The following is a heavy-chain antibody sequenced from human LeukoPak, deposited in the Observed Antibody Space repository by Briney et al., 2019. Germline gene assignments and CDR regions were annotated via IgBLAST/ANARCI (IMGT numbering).Heavy chain of an antibody. D-gene: IGHD3-3*01. J-gene: IGHJ4*02. Sequence: GASVKVSCKASGYTFTSYDINWVRQATGQGLEWMGWMNSNSGNTGYAQKFQGRVTMTRNTSISTAYMELSSLRSEDTAVYYCARGLEGYEGFDYWGQGTLVTVSS. CDR3: ARGLEGYEGFDY. CDR2: MNSNSGNT. V-gene: IGHV1-8*01. CDR1: GYTFTSYD.